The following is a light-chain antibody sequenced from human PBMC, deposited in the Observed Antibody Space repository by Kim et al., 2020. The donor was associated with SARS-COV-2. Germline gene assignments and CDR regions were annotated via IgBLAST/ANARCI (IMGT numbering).Light chain of an antibody. Sequence: SSELTQDPAVSVALGQTVTITCQGDSLRRHYASWYQQKPGQAPLLLFYTNNKRPSGIPDRFSGSSSLTTASLTITGAQAADEADYYCLSRDSSGKGVFGGGTKLTVL. CDR3: LSRDSSGKGV. CDR1: SLRRHY. CDR2: TNN. J-gene: IGLJ3*02. V-gene: IGLV3-19*01.